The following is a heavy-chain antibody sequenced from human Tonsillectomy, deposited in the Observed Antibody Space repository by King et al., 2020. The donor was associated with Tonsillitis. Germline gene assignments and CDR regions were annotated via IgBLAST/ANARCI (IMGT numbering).Heavy chain of an antibody. CDR2: INHSGST. Sequence: VQLQQWGAGLLKPSETLSLTCAGYGGSFSGYYWSWIRQPPGKGLEWIGEINHSGSTNYNPSLKSRVTISVETSKNQFSLKLSSVTAADTAGYYCARGFRRLWDSSAYYFDYWGQGTLVTVSS. CDR1: GGSFSGYY. CDR3: ARGFRRLWDSSAYYFDY. J-gene: IGHJ4*02. V-gene: IGHV4-34*01. D-gene: IGHD3-22*01.